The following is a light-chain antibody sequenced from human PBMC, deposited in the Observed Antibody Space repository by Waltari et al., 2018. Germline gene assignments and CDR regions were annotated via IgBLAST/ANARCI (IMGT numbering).Light chain of an antibody. J-gene: IGLJ2*01. Sequence: QSALTQPASVSGSPGQPITISSTGTSDDLAAYRYVTWYHPRPSKDPKLIIYDLTERPSGVSNRFSGSKSGSTASLPVSGLQAEDEGLFYCSAYTSRGTLKFGGGTRVTVL. CDR2: DLT. V-gene: IGLV2-14*03. CDR1: SDDLAAYRY. CDR3: SAYTSRGTLK.